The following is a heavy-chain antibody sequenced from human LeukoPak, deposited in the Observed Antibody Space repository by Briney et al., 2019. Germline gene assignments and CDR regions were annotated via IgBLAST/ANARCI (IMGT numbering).Heavy chain of an antibody. D-gene: IGHD3-3*01. V-gene: IGHV1-24*01. CDR3: AIGRGYDFWSDLDY. CDR1: GYTLTELS. Sequence: ASVKVSCKVSGYTLTELSMHWVRQAPGKGRERMGVFDPEDCETIYAQKFQGRVTMTADTSTDTAYMELSSLRSEDTAVYYCAIGRGYDFWSDLDYWGQGTLVTVSS. CDR2: FDPEDCET. J-gene: IGHJ4*02.